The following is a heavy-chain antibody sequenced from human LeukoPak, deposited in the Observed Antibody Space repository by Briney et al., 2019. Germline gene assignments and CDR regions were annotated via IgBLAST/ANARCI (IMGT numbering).Heavy chain of an antibody. D-gene: IGHD3-22*01. J-gene: IGHJ4*02. CDR2: IYHSGST. V-gene: IGHV4-4*02. CDR3: ARDHYDSSGYYYVHY. CDR1: GGSISSSNW. Sequence: SETLSLTCAVSGGSISSSNWWSWVRQPPGRGLEWIGEIYHSGSTNYNPSLKSRVTISVDKSKNQFSLKLSSVTAADTAVYYCARDHYDSSGYYYVHYWGQGTLVTVSS.